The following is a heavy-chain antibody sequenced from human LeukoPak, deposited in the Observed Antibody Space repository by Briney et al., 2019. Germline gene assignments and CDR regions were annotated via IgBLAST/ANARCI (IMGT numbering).Heavy chain of an antibody. CDR2: MYYSGST. Sequence: SETLSLTCTVSGGSISSSSYYWGWIRQPPGKGLEWIGSMYYSGSTYYNPSLKSRVTISVDTSKNQFSLNLSSVTAADTAVYYCARDPSIAADGTFYYWGQGTLVTVSS. V-gene: IGHV4-39*07. CDR1: GGSISSSSYY. D-gene: IGHD6-13*01. CDR3: ARDPSIAADGTFYY. J-gene: IGHJ4*02.